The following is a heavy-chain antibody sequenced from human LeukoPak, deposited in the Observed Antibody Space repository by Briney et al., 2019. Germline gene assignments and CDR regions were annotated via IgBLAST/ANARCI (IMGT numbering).Heavy chain of an antibody. D-gene: IGHD3-22*01. CDR1: GFTFSSYA. CDR3: AKDGGYYYDSSGYSSFYDY. J-gene: IGHJ4*02. CDR2: ISGSGGST. V-gene: IGHV3-23*01. Sequence: GGSLRLSCAASGFTFSSYAMSWVRQAPGKGLEWVSAISGSGGSTYYADSVKGRFTISRDNSKNTLYLQVNSLRAEDTAVYYCAKDGGYYYDSSGYSSFYDYWGQGTLVTVSS.